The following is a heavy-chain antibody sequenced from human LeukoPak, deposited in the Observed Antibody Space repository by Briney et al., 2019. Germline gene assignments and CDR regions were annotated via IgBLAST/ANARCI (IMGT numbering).Heavy chain of an antibody. CDR1: GGSISSYY. Sequence: PETLSLTCTVSGGSISSYYWSWIRQPPGKGLEWIGYIYYSGSTNCNPSVKSRVAMSVDTSKKQFSLKLSSLTAADTAVYYCARGGTAVIAPYAFDIWGQGTMVTVSS. D-gene: IGHD4-23*01. CDR2: IYYSGST. CDR3: ARGGTAVIAPYAFDI. V-gene: IGHV4-59*01. J-gene: IGHJ3*02.